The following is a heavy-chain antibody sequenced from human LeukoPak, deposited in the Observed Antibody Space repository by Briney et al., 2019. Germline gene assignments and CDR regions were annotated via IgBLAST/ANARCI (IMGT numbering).Heavy chain of an antibody. J-gene: IGHJ4*02. V-gene: IGHV5-51*01. CDR3: ARPSGTYNRFDY. D-gene: IGHD1-26*01. CDR1: GYSFTSSW. CDR2: IYPGDSGT. Sequence: GESLKISCKGSGYSFTSSWIGWVRQMPGKGLEWMGIIYPGDSGTRYSPSFQGQATISADKSISTAYLQWRSLKASDTAMYYCARPSGTYNRFDYWGQGTLVTVSS.